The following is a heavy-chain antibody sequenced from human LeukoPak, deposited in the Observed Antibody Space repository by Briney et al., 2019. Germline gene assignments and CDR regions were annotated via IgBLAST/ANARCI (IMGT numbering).Heavy chain of an antibody. CDR1: ALTFSSYA. D-gene: IGHD3-3*01. V-gene: IGHV3-23*01. CDR3: AKDLRDYDFWSGYYNYFDI. Sequence: GGSLRLSCAASALTFSSYAMSWVRQAPGKGLEWVSGISGSGGRTYYADSVKGRFSISRDNSKNTLYLQMNSLRAEDTAVYYCAKDLRDYDFWSGYYNYFDIWGQGTLVTVSS. CDR2: ISGSGGRT. J-gene: IGHJ4*02.